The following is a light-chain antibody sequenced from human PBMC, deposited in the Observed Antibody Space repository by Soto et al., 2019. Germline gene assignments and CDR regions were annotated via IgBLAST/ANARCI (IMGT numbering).Light chain of an antibody. CDR3: QQRSNWQYT. CDR1: QSVSSY. Sequence: EIVLTQSPATLSLSPGERATLSCRASQSVSSYLAWYQQKPGQAPRLLIYDTSNRATGIPARFSGSGSGTDFTLTISGLEPEDFAVYYGQQRSNWQYTFGLGTRLEIK. CDR2: DTS. V-gene: IGKV3-11*01. J-gene: IGKJ2*01.